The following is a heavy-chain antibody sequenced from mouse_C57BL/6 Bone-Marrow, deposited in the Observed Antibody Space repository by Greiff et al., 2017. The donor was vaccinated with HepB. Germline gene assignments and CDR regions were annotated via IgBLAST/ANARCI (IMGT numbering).Heavy chain of an antibody. CDR2: IYPGSGNT. Sequence: QVQLKQSGAELVRPGASVKLSCKASGYTFTDYYINWVKQRPGQGLEWIARIYPGSGNTYYNEKFKGKATLTAEKSSSTAYMQLSSLTSEDSAVYFCARDDYGSSYDYFDYWGQGTTLTVSS. J-gene: IGHJ2*01. CDR1: GYTFTDYY. V-gene: IGHV1-76*01. CDR3: ARDDYGSSYDYFDY. D-gene: IGHD1-1*01.